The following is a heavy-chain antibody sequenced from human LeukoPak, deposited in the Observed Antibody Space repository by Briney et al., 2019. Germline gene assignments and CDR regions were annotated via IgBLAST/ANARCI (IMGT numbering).Heavy chain of an antibody. J-gene: IGHJ4*02. CDR3: ARGRDYGDYAFDY. Sequence: SETLSLTCTVSGYSISSGYYWGWIRQPPGKGLEWIGSIYHSGSTYYNPSLKSRVTISVDRSKNQFSLKLSSVTAADTAVYYCARGRDYGDYAFDYWGQGTLVTVSS. CDR2: IYHSGST. CDR1: GYSISSGYY. V-gene: IGHV4-38-2*02. D-gene: IGHD4-17*01.